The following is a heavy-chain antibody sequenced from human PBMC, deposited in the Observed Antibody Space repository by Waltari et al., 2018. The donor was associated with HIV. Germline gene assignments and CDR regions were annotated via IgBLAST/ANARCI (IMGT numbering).Heavy chain of an antibody. J-gene: IGHJ3*02. CDR2: NRNKANSNTT. V-gene: IGHV3-72*01. CDR1: GFTFSDHY. CDR3: ARTYHYDSSGPDAFDI. D-gene: IGHD3-22*01. Sequence: EVQLVESGGGLVQPGGSLRLSCAASGFTFSDHYMDWVRQAPGKVLEWVGRNRNKANSNTTEYAASVKGRFTISRDDSKNSLYLQMNSLKTEDTAVYYCARTYHYDSSGPDAFDIWGQGTMVTVSS.